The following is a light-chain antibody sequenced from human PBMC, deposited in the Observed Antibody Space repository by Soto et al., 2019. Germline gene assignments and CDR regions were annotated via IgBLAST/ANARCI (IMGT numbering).Light chain of an antibody. J-gene: IGKJ1*01. V-gene: IGKV3-15*01. Sequence: EIVMTQSPATLSVSPGERATLSCRASQSVSSNLAWYQQKPGQAPRLLIYGASTRATGIPARFSGSESGTEFTLTISSLQSEDCAVYYCQQYHKWPPSTFGKGTKV. CDR1: QSVSSN. CDR2: GAS. CDR3: QQYHKWPPST.